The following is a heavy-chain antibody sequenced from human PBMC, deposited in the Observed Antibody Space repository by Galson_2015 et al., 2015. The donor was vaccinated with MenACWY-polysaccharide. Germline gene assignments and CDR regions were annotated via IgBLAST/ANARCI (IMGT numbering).Heavy chain of an antibody. Sequence: SLRLSCAASGFTFSSFNMHWVRQAPGKGLEWVAVIWSDGRNKYYADSVKGRITISRDNSKNTLYLQMNSLRAEDTAVYYCAKGFSGSYTPLNPDAFDIWGQGTMVTVSS. CDR2: IWSDGRNK. V-gene: IGHV3-33*06. CDR3: AKGFSGSYTPLNPDAFDI. J-gene: IGHJ3*02. D-gene: IGHD1-26*01. CDR1: GFTFSSFN.